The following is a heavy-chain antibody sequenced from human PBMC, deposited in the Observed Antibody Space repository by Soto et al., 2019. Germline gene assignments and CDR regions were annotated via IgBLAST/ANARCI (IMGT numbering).Heavy chain of an antibody. CDR1: GYTFTSYG. Sequence: SVKVSCKASGYTFTSYGISWVRQAPGQGLEWMGGIIPIFGTANYAQKFQFRVTITSDESRSTAYIELSSLRSEDTAVYYFARVLNTGITGTTMYGGQGTLVTVSS. D-gene: IGHD1-20*01. V-gene: IGHV1-69*13. CDR3: ARVLNTGITGTTMY. CDR2: IIPIFGTA. J-gene: IGHJ4*02.